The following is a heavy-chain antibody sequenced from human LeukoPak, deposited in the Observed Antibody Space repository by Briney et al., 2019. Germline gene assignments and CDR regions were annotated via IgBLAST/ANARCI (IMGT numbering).Heavy chain of an antibody. CDR1: GGSMSSYY. CDR3: ARGGVVTQPGYFQH. CDR2: IYTSGST. Sequence: SETLSLTCIVSGGSMSSYYWNWIRQPAGKGLEWIGRIYTSGSTNFNPSLKSRVTMSVDTSKNQFSLKLSSVTAADTAVYYCARGGVVTQPGYFQHWGQGTLVTVSS. J-gene: IGHJ1*01. V-gene: IGHV4-4*07. D-gene: IGHD3-3*01.